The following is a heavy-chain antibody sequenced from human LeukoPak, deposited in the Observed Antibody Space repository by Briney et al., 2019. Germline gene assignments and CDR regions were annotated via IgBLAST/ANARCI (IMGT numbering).Heavy chain of an antibody. CDR1: GFSLSTSGMC. CDR3: ARIRAGYCSSTSCYVEAFDP. D-gene: IGHD2-2*01. V-gene: IGHV2-70*11. CDR2: IDWDDDK. Sequence: RESGPALVKPTQTLTLTCTFSGFSLSTSGMCVSWIRQPPGKALEWLARIDWDDDKYYSTSLKTRLTISKDTSKNQVALTMTNMDPVDTATYYCARIRAGYCSSTSCYVEAFDPWGQGTLVTVSS. J-gene: IGHJ5*02.